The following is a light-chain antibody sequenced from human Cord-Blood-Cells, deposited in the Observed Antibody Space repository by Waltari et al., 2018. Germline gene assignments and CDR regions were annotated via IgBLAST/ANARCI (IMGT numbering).Light chain of an antibody. CDR3: QQYGSSPPIT. CDR2: GTS. Sequence: DIVLTQSQGTLSLSQGERATLPCRASQSVSSSYLAWYQQKPGQAPRLLIYGTSSRATGIPDRFSGSGSGTDFTLTIIRLEPEDFAVYYCQQYGSSPPITFGQGTRLEIK. J-gene: IGKJ5*01. CDR1: QSVSSSY. V-gene: IGKV3-20*01.